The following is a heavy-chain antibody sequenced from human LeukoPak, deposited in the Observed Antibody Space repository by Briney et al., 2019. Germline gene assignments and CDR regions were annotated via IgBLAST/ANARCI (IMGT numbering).Heavy chain of an antibody. CDR3: ARDGLRYSSSWYPYYYYGMDV. V-gene: IGHV3-21*01. D-gene: IGHD6-13*01. CDR1: GFTFSSYS. CDR2: ISSSSSYI. J-gene: IGHJ6*02. Sequence: GGSLRLSCAASGFTFSSYSMNWVRQAPGKGLEWVSSISSSSSYIYYADSVKGRLTISRDNAKNSLYLQMNSLRAEDTAVYYCARDGLRYSSSWYPYYYYGMDVWGQGTTVTVSS.